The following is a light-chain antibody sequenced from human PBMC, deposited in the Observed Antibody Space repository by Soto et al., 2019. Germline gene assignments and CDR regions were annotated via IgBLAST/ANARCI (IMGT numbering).Light chain of an antibody. Sequence: EIVMTQSPATLSVSQGERATLSCRASQSISSNLAWYQQKPGQAPRLLIYAASTRATGIPARFSGSGSGTDFTLTISRLEPEDSAVYFCQQYTGPPTTFGQGTRLEIK. V-gene: IGKV3-15*01. CDR3: QQYTGPPTT. CDR1: QSISSN. CDR2: AAS. J-gene: IGKJ5*01.